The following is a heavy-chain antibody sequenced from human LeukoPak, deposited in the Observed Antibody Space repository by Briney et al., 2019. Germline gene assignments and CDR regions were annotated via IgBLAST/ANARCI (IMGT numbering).Heavy chain of an antibody. CDR1: GLTFSSCA. D-gene: IGHD5-24*01. Sequence: GGSLRLSCAASGLTFSSCAISCVRQAPGKGLEWVSAISGSGGSTYYADSVKGRFTISRDNSKNTLYLQMNSLRAEDTAVYYCAKDVACLRDGYKKGFCYWGEGTLVTVSS. J-gene: IGHJ4*02. V-gene: IGHV3-23*01. CDR2: ISGSGGST. CDR3: AKDVACLRDGYKKGFCY.